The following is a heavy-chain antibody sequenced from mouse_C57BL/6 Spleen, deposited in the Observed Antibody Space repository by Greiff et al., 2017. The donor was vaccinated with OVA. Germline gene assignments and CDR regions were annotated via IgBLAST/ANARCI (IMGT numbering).Heavy chain of an antibody. CDR2: INSDGGSS. CDR3: AREENSNGNWYFDV. J-gene: IGHJ1*03. D-gene: IGHD2-5*01. CDR1: EYEFPSHD. V-gene: IGHV5-2*01. Sequence: EVKLVESGGGLVQPGESLKLSCESNEYEFPSHDMSWVRKTPEKRLELVAAINSDGGSSYYPDTMERRFIISRDNTKKTLYLQMSSLRSEDTALYYCAREENSNGNWYFDVWGTGTTVTVSS.